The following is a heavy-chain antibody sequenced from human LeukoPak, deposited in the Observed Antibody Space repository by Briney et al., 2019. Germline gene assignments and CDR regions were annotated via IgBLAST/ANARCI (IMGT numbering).Heavy chain of an antibody. Sequence: SETLSLTCTVSGGSISSYYWSWIRQPPGKGLEWIGYIYYSGSTNYNPSLKSRVTISVDTSKNQFSLKLSSVTAADTAVYYCAREGGSGWRRDAAFDIWGQGTMVTVSS. V-gene: IGHV4-59*01. D-gene: IGHD6-19*01. CDR3: AREGGSGWRRDAAFDI. CDR2: IYYSGST. J-gene: IGHJ3*02. CDR1: GGSISSYY.